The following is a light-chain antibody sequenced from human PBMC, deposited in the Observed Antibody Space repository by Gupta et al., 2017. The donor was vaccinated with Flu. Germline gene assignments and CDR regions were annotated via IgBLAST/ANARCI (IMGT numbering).Light chain of an antibody. Sequence: DIQMTQSPSPLSASLGDRVTITCRASQHISDELAWYQQKPGKAPKLLIYQASSSESGVPSRFSGSGSGTEFTLTIRSLQPDDFATYYCQQYNTSPFTFGHGTKVDVK. CDR1: QHISDE. J-gene: IGKJ3*01. CDR3: QQYNTSPFT. V-gene: IGKV1-5*03. CDR2: QAS.